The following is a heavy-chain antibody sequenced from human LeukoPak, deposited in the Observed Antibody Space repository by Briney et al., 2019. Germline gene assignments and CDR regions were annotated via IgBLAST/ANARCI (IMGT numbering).Heavy chain of an antibody. D-gene: IGHD3-22*01. CDR2: IYYSGST. CDR3: ARTYYYDSSGYYPGFNWFDP. V-gene: IGHV4-59*05. CDR1: GFTFSIYS. Sequence: PGGSLRLSCAASGFTFSIYSVTWVRQAPGKGLECIGSIYYSGSTYYNPSLKSRVTIPVDTSKNQFSLKLSSVTAADTAVYYCARTYYYDSSGYYPGFNWFDPWGQGTLVTVSS. J-gene: IGHJ5*02.